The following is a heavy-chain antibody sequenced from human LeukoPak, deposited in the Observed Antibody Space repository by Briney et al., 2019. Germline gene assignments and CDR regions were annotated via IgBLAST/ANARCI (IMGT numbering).Heavy chain of an antibody. CDR2: ICYSGST. J-gene: IGHJ6*03. D-gene: IGHD6-6*01. CDR3: ARDRRYSSSHYYYYYYIDV. V-gene: IGHV4-39*07. Sequence: SETLSLTCTVSGGSISSSSYYWGWIRQPPGKGLEWIGCICYSGSTYYNPSLKSRVTISVDTSKNQFSLKLSSVTAADTAVYYCARDRRYSSSHYYYYYYIDVWGKGTTVTVSS. CDR1: GGSISSSSYY.